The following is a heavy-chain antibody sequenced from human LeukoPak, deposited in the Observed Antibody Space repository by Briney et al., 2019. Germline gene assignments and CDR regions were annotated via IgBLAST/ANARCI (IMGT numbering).Heavy chain of an antibody. Sequence: GGSLRLSCTASGFTFGDYAMSWVRQAPGKGLEWVGFIRSKAYGGTTEYAASVKGRFTISRDDSKSIAYLQMNSLKTEDTAVYYCTRDYYGMDVWGQGTTVTVSS. CDR2: IRSKAYGGTT. CDR1: GFTFGDYA. J-gene: IGHJ6*02. V-gene: IGHV3-49*04. CDR3: TRDYYGMDV.